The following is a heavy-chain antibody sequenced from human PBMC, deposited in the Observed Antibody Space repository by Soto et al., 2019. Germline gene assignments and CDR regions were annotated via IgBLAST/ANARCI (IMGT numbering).Heavy chain of an antibody. CDR1: GGSISSYY. V-gene: IGHV4-59*01. D-gene: IGHD3-3*01. J-gene: IGHJ6*02. CDR2: IYYSGST. Sequence: SETLSLTCTVSGGSISSYYWSWIRQPPGKGLEWIGYIYYSGSTNYNPSLKSRVTISVDTSKNRFSLKLSSVTAADTAVYYCARDPYDFWRGYYYYGMDVWGQGTTVTVSS. CDR3: ARDPYDFWRGYYYYGMDV.